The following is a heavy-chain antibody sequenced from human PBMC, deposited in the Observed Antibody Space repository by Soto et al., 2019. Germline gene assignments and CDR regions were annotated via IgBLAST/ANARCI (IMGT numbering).Heavy chain of an antibody. CDR2: IIPIFGTA. Sequence: QVQLVQSGAEVKKPGSSVKVSCKASGGTFSSYAISWVRQAPGQGLEWMGGIIPIFGTANYAQKFQGRVTITADESTSTAYMELSSLSSDDTAVYYFAAPTGYYYDSSGFDYWGQGTLVTVSS. CDR3: AAPTGYYYDSSGFDY. CDR1: GGTFSSYA. J-gene: IGHJ4*02. V-gene: IGHV1-69*01. D-gene: IGHD3-22*01.